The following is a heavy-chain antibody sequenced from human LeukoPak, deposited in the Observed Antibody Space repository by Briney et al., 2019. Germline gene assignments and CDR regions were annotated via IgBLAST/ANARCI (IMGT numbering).Heavy chain of an antibody. CDR1: GFTFSSYA. CDR3: AKFSGGVVYYYYGMDV. D-gene: IGHD3-3*01. J-gene: IGHJ6*02. V-gene: IGHV3-23*01. CDR2: ISGSGGST. Sequence: GGSLRLSCAASGFTFSSYAMSWVRQAPGKGLEWVSAISGSGGSTYYADSVKGRFTISRDNSKNTLYLQMNSLRAEDRAVYYCAKFSGGVVYYYYGMDVWGQGTTVTVSS.